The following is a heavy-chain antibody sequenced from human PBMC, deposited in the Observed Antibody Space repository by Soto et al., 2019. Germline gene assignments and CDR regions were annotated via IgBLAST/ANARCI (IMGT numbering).Heavy chain of an antibody. V-gene: IGHV1-18*04. D-gene: IGHD2-15*01. CDR3: ARDNGRYCSGGSCYSYYYYGMDV. J-gene: IGHJ6*02. Sequence: ASVKVSCKASGYTFTSYGISWVRQAPGQGLEWMGWISAYNGNTNYAQKLQGRVTMTTDTSTSTAYMELRSLRSDDTAVYYCARDNGRYCSGGSCYSYYYYGMDVWGQGTTLTVSS. CDR2: ISAYNGNT. CDR1: GYTFTSYG.